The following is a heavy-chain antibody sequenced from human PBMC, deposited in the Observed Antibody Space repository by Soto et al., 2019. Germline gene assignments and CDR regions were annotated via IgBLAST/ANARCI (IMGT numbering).Heavy chain of an antibody. Sequence: ASVKVSCKASGYTFSSYGISWVRKAPGQGLEWMGWISAYNGNTNYAQKLQGRVTMSADESTSTAYMELSSLRSDDTAVYYCAKDGGREGYFGNWFDPWGQGTLVTVPS. V-gene: IGHV1-18*01. J-gene: IGHJ5*02. CDR2: ISAYNGNT. CDR3: AKDGGREGYFGNWFDP. CDR1: GYTFSSYG. D-gene: IGHD2-15*01.